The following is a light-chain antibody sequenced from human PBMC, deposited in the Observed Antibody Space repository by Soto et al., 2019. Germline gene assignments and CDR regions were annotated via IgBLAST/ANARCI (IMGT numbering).Light chain of an antibody. CDR1: QSVSTN. V-gene: IGKV3-15*01. J-gene: IGKJ2*01. CDR3: QQYNDWPSTT. Sequence: EIEMTQSPATLPVSPGERATLSCRASQSVSTNLAWYQQKPGQAPRLLIYGASTRAPGFPARFTGSGSGTEFTLTIRSLQSEDFAVYYCQQYNDWPSTTFGQGTKLEIK. CDR2: GAS.